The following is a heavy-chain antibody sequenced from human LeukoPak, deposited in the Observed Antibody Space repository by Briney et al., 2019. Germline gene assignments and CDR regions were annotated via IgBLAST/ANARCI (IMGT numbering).Heavy chain of an antibody. D-gene: IGHD1-26*01. V-gene: IGHV4-34*01. CDR2: ITHNGGT. CDR1: GGSFLGYF. CDR3: ARGNSGSHWGDHYFYMDV. J-gene: IGHJ6*03. Sequence: SGPLSLTCAVYGGSFLGYFWGGVRQPPGKGLEWLGEITHNGGTNYMPSLSGRVSVFQDVSKNQFSLKLSSVTAADTGVYYCARGNSGSHWGDHYFYMDVWGKGTTVIVSS.